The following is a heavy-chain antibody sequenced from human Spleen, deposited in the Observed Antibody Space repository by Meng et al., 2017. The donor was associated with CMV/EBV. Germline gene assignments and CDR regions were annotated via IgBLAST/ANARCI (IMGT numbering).Heavy chain of an antibody. CDR1: GFSLSTSGMH. CDR3: ARIGSSSWYPFDP. Sequence: SGPTLVKPTAPLTLTCTFSGFSLSTSGMHVTWIRQPPGKALEWLARIDWDDDKFYSTSLKTRLTISKDASKNQVVLIMTDMDPMDTATYYCARIGSSSWYPFDPWGQGTPVTVSS. CDR2: IDWDDDK. J-gene: IGHJ5*02. V-gene: IGHV2-70D*14. D-gene: IGHD6-19*01.